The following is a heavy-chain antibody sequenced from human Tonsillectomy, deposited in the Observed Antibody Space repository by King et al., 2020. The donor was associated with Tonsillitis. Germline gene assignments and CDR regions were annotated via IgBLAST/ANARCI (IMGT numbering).Heavy chain of an antibody. D-gene: IGHD3-3*01. CDR1: GGSISSSSYY. J-gene: IGHJ5*02. CDR2: IYYSGST. Sequence: QLQESGPGLVKPSETLSLTCTVSGGSISSSSYYWGWIRQPPGKGLEWIGSIYYSGSTYYNPSLKSRVTISVDTSKNQFSLKLSSVTAADTAVYYCAGHRGPHLTIFGVVDNWFDPWGQGTLVTVSS. CDR3: AGHRGPHLTIFGVVDNWFDP. V-gene: IGHV4-39*01.